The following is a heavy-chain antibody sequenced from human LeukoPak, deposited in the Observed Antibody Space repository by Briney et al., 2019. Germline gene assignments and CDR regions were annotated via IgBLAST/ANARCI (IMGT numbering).Heavy chain of an antibody. CDR1: GFTLSSYS. V-gene: IGHV3-48*02. CDR2: ISSSSSAI. J-gene: IGHJ4*02. CDR3: AKGTMVTTYNWDH. D-gene: IGHD4-17*01. Sequence: GGSLRLSCAASGFTLSSYSMNWVRQAPGKGLEWVSYISSSSSAIYYADSMKGRFTLSRDNAKSSLYLQMNSLRDEDTAVYYCAKGTMVTTYNWDHWGQGTLVTVPS.